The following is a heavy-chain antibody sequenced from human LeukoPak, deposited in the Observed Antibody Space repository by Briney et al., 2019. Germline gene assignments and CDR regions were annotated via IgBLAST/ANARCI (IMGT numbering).Heavy chain of an antibody. CDR3: ARVPDKVRQWLEDYYFDY. CDR1: GFTFSSYA. Sequence: GGSLRLSCAASGFTFSSYAMHWVRQAPGKGLEWVAVISYDGSNKYYADSVKGRFTISRDNSKNTLYLQMSSLRAEDTAVYYCARVPDKVRQWLEDYYFDYWGQGTLVTVSS. V-gene: IGHV3-30*04. J-gene: IGHJ4*02. D-gene: IGHD6-19*01. CDR2: ISYDGSNK.